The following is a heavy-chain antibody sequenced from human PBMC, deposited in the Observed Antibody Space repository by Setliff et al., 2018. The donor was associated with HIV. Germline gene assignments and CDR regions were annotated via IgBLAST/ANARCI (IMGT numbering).Heavy chain of an antibody. Sequence: SETLSLTCTVSGGSISSGSHYWSWIRQPAGKGLEWIGRIHSSGSTNYDPSLKSRVTTSVDTSKNQFTLKLKSVTAADTAVYYCARATYYYDSSGYYYKSYYFDYWGQGTLVTVSS. CDR3: ARATYYYDSSGYYYKSYYFDY. CDR1: GGSISSGSHY. V-gene: IGHV4-61*02. CDR2: IHSSGST. D-gene: IGHD3-22*01. J-gene: IGHJ4*02.